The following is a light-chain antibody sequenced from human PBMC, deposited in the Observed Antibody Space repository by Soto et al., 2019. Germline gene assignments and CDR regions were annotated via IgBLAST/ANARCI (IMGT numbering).Light chain of an antibody. Sequence: DIQMTQSPSSLSASVGDRFTITCRASQSISSYLNWYQQKPGKAPKLLIYAASSLQSGVPSRFRGSGSATDFTLTISSLQPEDFATYYCQQSSSTPQTYGQGTKVEI. V-gene: IGKV1-39*01. CDR1: QSISSY. CDR2: AAS. J-gene: IGKJ1*01. CDR3: QQSSSTPQT.